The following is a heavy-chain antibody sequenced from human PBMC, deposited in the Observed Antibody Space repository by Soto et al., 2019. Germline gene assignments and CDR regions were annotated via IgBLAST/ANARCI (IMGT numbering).Heavy chain of an antibody. J-gene: IGHJ4*02. V-gene: IGHV1-3*01. D-gene: IGHD1-26*01. Sequence: QVQLVKSGAEVKKPGASLKVSCKADGSTFTSYAMHWLRQAPGHRLEWMGWINAGNGNTKYSQKFQGRVTITRDTSASTAYMSLSSLRSEDKAVYYCLRDVGATVDWGQGTLVIVSS. CDR2: INAGNGNT. CDR3: LRDVGATVD. CDR1: GSTFTSYA.